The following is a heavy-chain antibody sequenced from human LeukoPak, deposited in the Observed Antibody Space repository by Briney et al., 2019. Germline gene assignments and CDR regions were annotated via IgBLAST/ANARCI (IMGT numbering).Heavy chain of an antibody. V-gene: IGHV1-46*01. CDR3: ARDQNHGYGLDY. CDR1: GYTFTSYY. CDR2: INPSGGST. Sequence: ASVKVSCKASGYTFTSYYMHWVRQAPGQGLAWMGIINPSGGSTSYAQKFRGRVTMTRDTSTSTVYMELSSLRSEDTAVYYCARDQNHGYGLDYWGQGTLVTVSS. D-gene: IGHD3-22*01. J-gene: IGHJ4*02.